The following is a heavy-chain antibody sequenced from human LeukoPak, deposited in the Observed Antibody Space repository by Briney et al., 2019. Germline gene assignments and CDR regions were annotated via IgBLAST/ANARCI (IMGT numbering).Heavy chain of an antibody. D-gene: IGHD3-10*01. Sequence: GGSLRLSCAASGFTFSSYSMNWVRQAPGKGLEWVSSISSSSSYIYYADSVKGRFTISRDNAKNSLYLQMNSLRAEDTAVYYCAKEVYGSGSYYNGLQSYNWFDPWGQGTLVTVSS. V-gene: IGHV3-21*01. CDR3: AKEVYGSGSYYNGLQSYNWFDP. CDR2: ISSSSSYI. CDR1: GFTFSSYS. J-gene: IGHJ5*02.